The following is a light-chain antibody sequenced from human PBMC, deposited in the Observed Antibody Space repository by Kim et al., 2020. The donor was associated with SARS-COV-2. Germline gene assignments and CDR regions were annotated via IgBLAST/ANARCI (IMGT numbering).Light chain of an antibody. V-gene: IGKV1-12*01. J-gene: IGKJ4*01. CDR3: QQGNSFPRT. CDR2: AAS. Sequence: ASVGDRVTLTCRASQGISSWLAWYQQKPGQAPKLLIYAASRLHNGVPSRFSGSGSGTDFTLTISSLQPEDFASYYCQQGNSFPRTFGGGTKVDIK. CDR1: QGISSW.